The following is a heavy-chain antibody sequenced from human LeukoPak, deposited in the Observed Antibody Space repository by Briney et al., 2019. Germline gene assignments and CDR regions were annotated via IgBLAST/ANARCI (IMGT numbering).Heavy chain of an antibody. J-gene: IGHJ5*02. V-gene: IGHV4-38-2*02. D-gene: IGHD2-2*01. Sequence: SETLSLTCTVSGYSISSGYYWGWIRQPPGKGLEWIGSIYHSGSTYYNPSLKSRVTISVDTSKNQFSLKLSSVTAADTAVYYCARDHRDIVVEPAAGETGKNWFDPWGQGTLVTVSS. CDR3: ARDHRDIVVEPAAGETGKNWFDP. CDR2: IYHSGST. CDR1: GYSISSGYY.